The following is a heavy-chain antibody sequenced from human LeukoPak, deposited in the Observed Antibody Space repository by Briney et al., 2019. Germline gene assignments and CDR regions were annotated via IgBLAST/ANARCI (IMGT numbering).Heavy chain of an antibody. CDR1: GFTFSNFA. CDR3: ARERFQTHPKPAPHFDY. CDR2: ISSTSRTI. J-gene: IGHJ4*02. Sequence: GGSLRLSCAASGFTFSNFAMTWVRQAPGKGPEWVSYISSTSRTIFYADSVKGRFTISRDNAKNSLYLHMNSLRAEDTAVYYCARERFQTHPKPAPHFDYWGQGTLVTVSS. V-gene: IGHV3-48*04.